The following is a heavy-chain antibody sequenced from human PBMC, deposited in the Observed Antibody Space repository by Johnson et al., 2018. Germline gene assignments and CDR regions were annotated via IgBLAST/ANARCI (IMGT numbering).Heavy chain of an antibody. Sequence: QVQLVQSGGGVVQPGRSLRLSCAASGFTFSSYAMHWVRQAPGKGLEWVTVISYDGSNKYYADSVKGRFTISRDNSMNTLYLQMNSLRAEDTAVYYCASCVGPDYYYYMDVWGKGTTVTVSS. D-gene: IGHD1-26*01. J-gene: IGHJ6*03. CDR3: ASCVGPDYYYYMDV. V-gene: IGHV3-30-3*01. CDR2: ISYDGSNK. CDR1: GFTFSSYA.